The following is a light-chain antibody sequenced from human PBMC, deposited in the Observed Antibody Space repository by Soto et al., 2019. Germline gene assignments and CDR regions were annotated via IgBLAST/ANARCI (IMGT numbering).Light chain of an antibody. V-gene: IGKV3-20*01. Sequence: EIVLTQSPGTLSLSPGERATLFCTASQSVSSNFLAWYQQKPGQAPRLLIYNASRRAAGIPDRFSGSGSGTDFTLTISRLEPEDFAVYYCQQYSTSSPRYTFGQGTKLEIK. J-gene: IGKJ2*01. CDR1: QSVSSNF. CDR2: NAS. CDR3: QQYSTSSPRYT.